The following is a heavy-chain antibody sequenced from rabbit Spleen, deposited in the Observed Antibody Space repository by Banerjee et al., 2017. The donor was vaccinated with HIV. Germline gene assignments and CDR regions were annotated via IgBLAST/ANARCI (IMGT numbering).Heavy chain of an antibody. CDR2: IDPVFGIT. D-gene: IGHD1-1*01. Sequence: QSLEESGGGLVQPGGSLKLSCTASGFTLSSYYMNWVRQAPGKGLEWIGYIDPVFGITYYANWVNGRFSISRENAQNTVFLQMTSLTAADRAAYFCARDLVGVIGWNFYLWGQGTLVTV. V-gene: IGHV1S7*01. CDR3: ARDLVGVIGWNFYL. CDR1: GFTLSSYY. J-gene: IGHJ4*01.